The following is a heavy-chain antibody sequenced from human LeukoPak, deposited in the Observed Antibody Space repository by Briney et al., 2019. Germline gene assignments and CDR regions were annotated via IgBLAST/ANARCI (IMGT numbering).Heavy chain of an antibody. CDR1: GFTFSSYA. V-gene: IGHV3-23*01. Sequence: HPGGSLGLSCAASGFTFSSYAMSWVRQAPDKGLEWVSAISGGGGHTYYADSVKGRFTISRDDSKNTLSLQVNSLRAEDTAVYYCAKSGYYDSGDYTDYWGQGTLVTVSS. J-gene: IGHJ4*02. CDR2: ISGGGGHT. D-gene: IGHD3-22*01. CDR3: AKSGYYDSGDYTDY.